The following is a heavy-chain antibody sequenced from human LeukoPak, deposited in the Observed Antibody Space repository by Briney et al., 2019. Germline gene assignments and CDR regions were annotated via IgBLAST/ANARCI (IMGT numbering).Heavy chain of an antibody. J-gene: IGHJ6*04. CDR3: ARGRLVDRAAGV. CDR2: INWNGGST. CDR1: GFTFDDYG. V-gene: IGHV3-20*04. D-gene: IGHD6-19*01. Sequence: GGSLRLSCAASGFTFDDYGMGWVRQAPGKGLEWVSGINWNGGSTGYADSVKGRLTISRDNAKNSLYLQMNSLRAEDTALYYCARGRLVDRAAGVWGKGTTVTVSS.